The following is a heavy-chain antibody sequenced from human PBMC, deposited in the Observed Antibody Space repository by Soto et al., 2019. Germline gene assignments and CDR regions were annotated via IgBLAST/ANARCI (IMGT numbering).Heavy chain of an antibody. D-gene: IGHD6-19*01. CDR3: ARVGSSGWSPDY. CDR1: GGSISGYY. CDR2: IFYSGST. V-gene: IGHV4-59*01. Sequence: QVKLQESGPGLLKPSETLSLTCPVSGGSISGYYWIWIRQPQGKGLEWIGYIFYSGSTNYNPSLKSRLTLSVDTSRNLFALKLTSVTAADTAGYYCARVGSSGWSPDYWGQGTLVTVSS. J-gene: IGHJ4*02.